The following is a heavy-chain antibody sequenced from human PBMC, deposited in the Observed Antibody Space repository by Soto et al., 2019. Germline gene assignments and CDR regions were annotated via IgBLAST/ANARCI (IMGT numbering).Heavy chain of an antibody. CDR1: GDTFSTYG. J-gene: IGHJ4*02. CDR3: AREGGNTFPNYFDY. Sequence: QVQLVQSGAEVKKPGSSVKVSCKTSGDTFSTYGINWVRQAPGQGLEWMGWIIPIFGTANYAPKFQGRVTITADESTSTAYMELSSLGYEATAVYYCAREGGNTFPNYFDYWGRGTLVTVSS. V-gene: IGHV1-69*12. CDR2: IIPIFGTA. D-gene: IGHD3-16*01.